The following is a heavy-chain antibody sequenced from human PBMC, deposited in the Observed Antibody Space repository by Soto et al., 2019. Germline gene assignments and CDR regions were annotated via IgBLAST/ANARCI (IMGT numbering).Heavy chain of an antibody. D-gene: IGHD3-10*01. J-gene: IGHJ4*02. V-gene: IGHV3-21*01. CDR3: ARAWFAPFDR. CDR1: GFTFSIYS. Sequence: GLSLRLSCEASGFTFSIYSMKWIRQPPGRGLEWISSISSTSGHRYFADSVKGRFSISRDNAKHSVYLQMYNVKVRHTDVHYFARAWFAPFDRWGQGTRVTFSS. CDR2: ISSTSGHR.